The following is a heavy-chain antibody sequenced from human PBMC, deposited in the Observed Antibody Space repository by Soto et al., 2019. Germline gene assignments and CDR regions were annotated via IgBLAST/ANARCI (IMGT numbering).Heavy chain of an antibody. J-gene: IGHJ4*02. CDR2: ISGNGGTT. Sequence: EVQLLESGGGLVQPGGSLRLSCAASGFTFSSYAMSWVRQAPGKGLEWVSVISGNGGTTYYADPVKGRFTISRDNSKNTLYLQVNSLRAEDTAVYYCAPTTVAARPFDYWGQGTLVTVSS. D-gene: IGHD2-15*01. CDR1: GFTFSSYA. CDR3: APTTVAARPFDY. V-gene: IGHV3-23*01.